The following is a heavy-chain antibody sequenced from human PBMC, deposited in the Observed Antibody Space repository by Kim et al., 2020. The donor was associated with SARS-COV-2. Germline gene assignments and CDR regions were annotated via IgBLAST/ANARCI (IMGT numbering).Heavy chain of an antibody. CDR1: GFIFGDYY. V-gene: IGHV3-11*01. D-gene: IGHD3-10*01. J-gene: IGHJ4*02. CDR2: ITTTGDTI. Sequence: GGSLRLSCAASGFIFGDYYFNWIRQAPGKGLEWVASITTTGDTIFYADSVRGRFTMSRDNAKNSLYLQMNSLRVDDTAVYYCARDRSLSGEWGQGTLVTVSS. CDR3: ARDRSLSGE.